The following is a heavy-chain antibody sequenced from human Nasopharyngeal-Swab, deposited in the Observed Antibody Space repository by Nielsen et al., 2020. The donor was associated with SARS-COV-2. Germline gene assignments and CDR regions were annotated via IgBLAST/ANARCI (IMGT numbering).Heavy chain of an antibody. D-gene: IGHD6-13*01. CDR1: GGSISSYY. Sequence: SETLSLTCTVSGGSISSYYWSWIRQPPGKGLEWIGYIYYSGSTYYNPSLKSRVTISVDTSKNQFSLKLSSVTAADTAVYYCARTRAYSSSWSRDYYYYYGMDVWGQGTTVTVSS. CDR3: ARTRAYSSSWSRDYYYYYGMDV. CDR2: IYYSGST. J-gene: IGHJ6*02. V-gene: IGHV4-59*06.